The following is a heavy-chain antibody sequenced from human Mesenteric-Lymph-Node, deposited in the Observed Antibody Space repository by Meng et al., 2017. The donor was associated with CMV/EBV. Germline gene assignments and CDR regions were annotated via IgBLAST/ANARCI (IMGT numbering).Heavy chain of an antibody. Sequence: QQAGVVVFKLSETPSLTCAVDGGSFSGYYWNWIRQSPEKGLEWIGEINHSGSTTYNPSFTSRIIISVDTSTNQISLNMSSVTAADTAVYYCARGSSYDILTGYFNYWGQGALVTVSS. CDR3: ARGSSYDILTGYFNY. D-gene: IGHD3-9*01. J-gene: IGHJ4*02. CDR2: INHSGST. V-gene: IGHV4-34*01. CDR1: GGSFSGYY.